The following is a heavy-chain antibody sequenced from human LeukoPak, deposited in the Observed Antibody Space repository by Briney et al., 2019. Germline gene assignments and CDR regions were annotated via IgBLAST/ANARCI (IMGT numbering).Heavy chain of an antibody. Sequence: ASVKVSCKASGGTFSSYAISWVRQAPGQGLEWMGGIIPIFGTANSAQKFQGRVTIPADESTSTAYMELSSLRSEDTAVYYCARELSTMIVVASDAFDIWGQGTMVTVSS. CDR2: IIPIFGTA. D-gene: IGHD3-22*01. V-gene: IGHV1-69*13. CDR3: ARELSTMIVVASDAFDI. CDR1: GGTFSSYA. J-gene: IGHJ3*02.